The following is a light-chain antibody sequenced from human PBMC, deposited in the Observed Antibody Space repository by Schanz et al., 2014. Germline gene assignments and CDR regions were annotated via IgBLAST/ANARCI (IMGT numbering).Light chain of an antibody. CDR2: DVN. CDR1: SSDVGGYNY. J-gene: IGLJ3*02. Sequence: QSALTQPASVSGSSGQSITISCTGTSSDVGGYNYVSWYQQHPGKAPKLMIYDVNNRPSGVSNRFSGSKSGNTASLTISGLQAEDEADYYCSSYTRSSTQVFGGGTKLTVL. CDR3: SSYTRSSTQV. V-gene: IGLV2-14*01.